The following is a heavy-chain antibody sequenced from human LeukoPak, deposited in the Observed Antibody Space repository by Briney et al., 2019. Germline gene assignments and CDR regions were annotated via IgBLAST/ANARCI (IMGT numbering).Heavy chain of an antibody. CDR1: GGSISSGSYY. J-gene: IGHJ6*02. CDR2: IYTSGST. CDR3: ARDHLYYYYGMDV. V-gene: IGHV4-61*02. Sequence: SETPSLTCTVSGGSISSGSYYWSWIRQPAGKGLEWIGRIYTSGSTNYNPSLKSRVTISVDTSKNQFSLKLSSVTAADTAVYYCARDHLYYYYGMDVWGQGTTVTVSS.